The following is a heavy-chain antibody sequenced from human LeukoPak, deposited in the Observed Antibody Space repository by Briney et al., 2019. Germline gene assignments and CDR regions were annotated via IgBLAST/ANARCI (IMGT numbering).Heavy chain of an antibody. CDR2: INPSGDT. J-gene: IGHJ5*01. CDR1: GGSFSGYY. Sequence: SETLSLTCAVYGGSFSGYYWTWIRQPPGMGLEWIGEINPSGDTKYNPSLKSRVTISVDTSKNQFSPTLTSVTAADTALYFCARQRGWFDSWGQGTLVTVSS. CDR3: ARQRGWFDS. D-gene: IGHD6-25*01. V-gene: IGHV4-34*01.